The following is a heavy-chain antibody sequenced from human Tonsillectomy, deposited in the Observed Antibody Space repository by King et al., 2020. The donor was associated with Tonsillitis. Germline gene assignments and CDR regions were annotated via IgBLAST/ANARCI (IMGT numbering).Heavy chain of an antibody. Sequence: VQLVESGGSLVQPGGSLRLSCAASGFTFSSYWMSWVRQAPGKGLEWVANIKQDGSEKYYVDSVKGRFTISRDNAKNSLYLQMNTLRAEDTAVYYCARENYMVDLYYSYYYMDVWGKGTTVTVSS. D-gene: IGHD4/OR15-4a*01. CDR1: GFTFSSYW. CDR3: ARENYMVDLYYSYYYMDV. CDR2: IKQDGSEK. V-gene: IGHV3-7*03. J-gene: IGHJ6*03.